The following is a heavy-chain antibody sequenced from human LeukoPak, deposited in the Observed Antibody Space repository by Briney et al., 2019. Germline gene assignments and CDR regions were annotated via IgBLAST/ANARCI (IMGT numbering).Heavy chain of an antibody. V-gene: IGHV3-23*01. D-gene: IGHD3-16*02. Sequence: GGSLRLSCAASGFTFSSYAMSWVRQAPGKGLEWVSAISGSGGSTYYADSVKGRFIISRDNSNNTVYLQMNSLRAEDTAVYFCAKALPPARYKYYFDSWGQGTLVTVSS. CDR2: ISGSGGST. J-gene: IGHJ4*02. CDR3: AKALPPARYKYYFDS. CDR1: GFTFSSYA.